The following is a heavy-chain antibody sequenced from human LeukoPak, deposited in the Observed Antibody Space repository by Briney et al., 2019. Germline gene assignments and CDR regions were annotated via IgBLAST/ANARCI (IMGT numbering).Heavy chain of an antibody. CDR1: GFTFSSYS. Sequence: QPGGSLRLSCAASGFTFSSYSMNWVRQAPGKGLEWVSYISSSSSTIYYADSVKGRFTISRDNAKNSLYLQMNSLRAEDTTVYYCARGPYYYDSSGASFDYWGQGTLVTVSS. V-gene: IGHV3-48*01. J-gene: IGHJ4*02. D-gene: IGHD3-22*01. CDR2: ISSSSSTI. CDR3: ARGPYYYDSSGASFDY.